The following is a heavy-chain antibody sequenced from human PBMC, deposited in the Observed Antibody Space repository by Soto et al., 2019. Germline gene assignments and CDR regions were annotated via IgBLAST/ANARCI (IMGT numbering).Heavy chain of an antibody. CDR2: IKKDGSEK. CDR1: GFSWSSFW. Sequence: EVQVVESGGGLVQPGGSLRLSCAASGFSWSSFWMSWGRQAPGKGLEWVANIKKDGSEKYYVDSVKGRFTISRDNAKNSLYLQMNSLRDEDTATYYCTRGHDGDHDWGQGTLVTVSS. D-gene: IGHD4-17*01. J-gene: IGHJ4*02. V-gene: IGHV3-7*01. CDR3: TRGHDGDHD.